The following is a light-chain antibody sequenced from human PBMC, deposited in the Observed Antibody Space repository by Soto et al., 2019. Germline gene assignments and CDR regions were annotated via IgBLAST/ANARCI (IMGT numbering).Light chain of an antibody. CDR2: GYT. J-gene: IGLJ3*02. Sequence: QSVLTQPPSVSGAPGESVTISCIGNSSNIGADYDVVWYQQFPGTAPKLLFYGYTNRPSGVTDRFSGSRSGTSASLSIIGLRAEDEADYPCQSYDRSLRSSVFGGGTKLTVL. V-gene: IGLV1-40*01. CDR1: SSNIGADYD. CDR3: QSYDRSLRSSV.